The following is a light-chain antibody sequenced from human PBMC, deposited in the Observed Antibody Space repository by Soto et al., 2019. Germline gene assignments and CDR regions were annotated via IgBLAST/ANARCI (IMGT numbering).Light chain of an antibody. Sequence: QLVLTQSSSASASLGSSVKLTCTLSSGHSSYIIAWHQQQPGKAPRYLMKLEGSGSYNKGSGVPDRFSGSSSGADRYLTIYNLQFEDEADNYCETWASNTQVVSGGGTKLTVL. CDR2: LEGSGSY. CDR1: SGHSSYI. CDR3: ETWASNTQVV. V-gene: IGLV4-60*02. J-gene: IGLJ2*01.